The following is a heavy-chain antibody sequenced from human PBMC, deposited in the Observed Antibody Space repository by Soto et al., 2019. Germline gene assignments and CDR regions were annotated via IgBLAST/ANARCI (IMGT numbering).Heavy chain of an antibody. CDR2: ISGSGTTA. CDR3: AKTTDGWFSAFEI. D-gene: IGHD6-19*01. CDR1: GFVFSSYA. J-gene: IGHJ3*02. V-gene: IGHV3-23*01. Sequence: GGSLRLSCAASGFVFSSYAMSWVRQAPGKGLEWVSAISGSGTTAYYADSVKGRFIFSRDNPKNTMYLQMNSLRAEDSAVYFCAKTTDGWFSAFEIWGQGTVVTVSS.